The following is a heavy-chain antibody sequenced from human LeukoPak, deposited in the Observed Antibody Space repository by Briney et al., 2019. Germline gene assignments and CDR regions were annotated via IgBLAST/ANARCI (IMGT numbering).Heavy chain of an antibody. D-gene: IGHD1-1*01. CDR3: AKDTTQSRGYSDY. CDR1: GFTFSSYG. V-gene: IGHV3-33*06. Sequence: PGTSLRLSCAASGFTFSSYGMHWVRQAPGKGLEWVAVIWHDGSNKYYADSVKGRFTISRDNSKNTLYLQMDSLRAEDTGLYYCAKDTTQSRGYSDYWGQGTLVTVSS. J-gene: IGHJ4*03. CDR2: IWHDGSNK.